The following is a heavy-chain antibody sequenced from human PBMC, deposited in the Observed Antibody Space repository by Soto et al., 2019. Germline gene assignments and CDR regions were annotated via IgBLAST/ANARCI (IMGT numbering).Heavy chain of an antibody. CDR1: GFTFSSYA. V-gene: IGHV3-23*01. CDR2: ISGSGGST. Sequence: GGSLRLSCAASGFTFSSYAMSWVRQAPGKGLEWVSAISGSGGSTYYADSVKGRFTISRDNSKNTLYLQMNSLRAEDTAVYYCANQELFLGVIYYYYYMDVWCKANTVTVS. D-gene: IGHD3-10*01. J-gene: IGHJ6*03. CDR3: ANQELFLGVIYYYYYMDV.